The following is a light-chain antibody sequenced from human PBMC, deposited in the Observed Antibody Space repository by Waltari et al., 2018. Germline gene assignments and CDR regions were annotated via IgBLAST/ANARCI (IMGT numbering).Light chain of an antibody. Sequence: QSVLTQPPSVSGAPGQRVTISCTGSSSNIGAGFDVHWYQHLPGKVPKLLIYGNTDRPSGGPGRFSGSKSGTSAYLAITGLQAEDEADYYCQSYDSSLSASIFGGGTKLTVL. CDR3: QSYDSSLSASI. CDR2: GNT. CDR1: SSNIGAGFD. J-gene: IGLJ2*01. V-gene: IGLV1-40*01.